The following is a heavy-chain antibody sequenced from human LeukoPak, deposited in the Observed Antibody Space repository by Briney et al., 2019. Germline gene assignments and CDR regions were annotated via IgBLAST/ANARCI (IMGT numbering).Heavy chain of an antibody. CDR2: TCSGGNS. D-gene: IGHD4-11*01. Sequence: SETLSLTCTVSGGSISISPYCCDWIRQPPGKGLEWIGTTCSGGNSYYNLSLKSRVTILVDTSENQCSLNLRAVTAADTAVYFCARRKAYSDFFDFWGQGTLGTVSS. CDR3: ARRKAYSDFFDF. V-gene: IGHV4-39*01. J-gene: IGHJ4*02. CDR1: GGSISISPYC.